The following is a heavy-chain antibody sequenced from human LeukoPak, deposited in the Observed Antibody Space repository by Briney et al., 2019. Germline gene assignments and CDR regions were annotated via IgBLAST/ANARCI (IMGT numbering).Heavy chain of an antibody. CDR1: GFTLSSYG. D-gene: IGHD3-9*01. Sequence: GGSLRLSCAASGFTLSSYGMHWVRQAPGKGLEWVASIRYDGGDKYYADSVKGRFTASRDNSRSTLYLEMSSLRPEDTAVYYCARERDLLTGNYFDYWGQGTLVTVSS. CDR3: ARERDLLTGNYFDY. J-gene: IGHJ4*02. CDR2: IRYDGGDK. V-gene: IGHV3-30*02.